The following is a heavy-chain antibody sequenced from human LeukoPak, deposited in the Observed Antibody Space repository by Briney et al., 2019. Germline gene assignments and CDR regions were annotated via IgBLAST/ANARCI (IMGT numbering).Heavy chain of an antibody. Sequence: ASVTVSCKSSVYTFTSYGFSWVRQAPGQGLEWMGWISAYNGNTNYAQKLQGRATMTTDTSTGTAYMELRSLRSDDTAVYYCARRELWLSPSAFDIWGHGTMVTVSS. CDR1: VYTFTSYG. CDR2: ISAYNGNT. D-gene: IGHD5-18*01. J-gene: IGHJ3*02. CDR3: ARRELWLSPSAFDI. V-gene: IGHV1-18*01.